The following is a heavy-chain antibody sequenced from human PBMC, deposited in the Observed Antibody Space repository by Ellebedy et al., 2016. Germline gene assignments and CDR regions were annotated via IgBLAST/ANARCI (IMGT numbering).Heavy chain of an antibody. Sequence: SETLSLTCTVYGGSFSGYYWSWIRQPPGKGLEWIGEINHSGSTNYNPSLKSRVTISVDTSKNQFSLKLSSVTAADTAVYYCARGKVYQLPREWGQGTLVTVSS. V-gene: IGHV4-34*01. CDR1: GGSFSGYY. CDR2: INHSGST. J-gene: IGHJ4*02. CDR3: ARGKVYQLPRE. D-gene: IGHD2-2*01.